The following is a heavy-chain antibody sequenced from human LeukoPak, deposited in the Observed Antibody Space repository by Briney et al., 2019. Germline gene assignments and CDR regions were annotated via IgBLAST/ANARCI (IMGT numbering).Heavy chain of an antibody. CDR1: GFTFSSYA. D-gene: IGHD6-13*01. Sequence: GGSLRLSCAASGFTFSSYAMSWVRQAPGKGLEWVSAISGSGGSTYYADSVKGRFTISRDNSKNTLYLQMNSLRAEDTAVYYCARFGIAAAGSPNWFDPWGQGTLVTVSS. CDR3: ARFGIAAAGSPNWFDP. J-gene: IGHJ5*02. V-gene: IGHV3-23*01. CDR2: ISGSGGST.